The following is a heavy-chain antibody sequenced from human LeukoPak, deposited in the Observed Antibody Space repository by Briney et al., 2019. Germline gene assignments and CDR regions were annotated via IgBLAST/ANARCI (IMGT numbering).Heavy chain of an antibody. CDR3: ARASNGYYYGMDV. CDR1: GFTFSSYW. V-gene: IGHV3-7*01. J-gene: IGHJ6*02. D-gene: IGHD2-8*01. Sequence: GGSLRLSCAASGFTFSSYWMSWVRQAPGKGLEWVANIKQDGSEKYYVDSVKGRFTISRDNAKNSLYLQMNSLRDEDTAVYYCARASNGYYYGMDVWGQGTTVTVSS. CDR2: IKQDGSEK.